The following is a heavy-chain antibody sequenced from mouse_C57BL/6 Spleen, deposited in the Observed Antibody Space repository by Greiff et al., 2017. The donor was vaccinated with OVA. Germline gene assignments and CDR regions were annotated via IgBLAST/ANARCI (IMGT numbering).Heavy chain of an antibody. CDR2: IHPTSGST. Sequence: VQLQQPGAELVKPGASVKLSCPASGYTFTSYWMHWVKQRPGQGLEWIGMIHPTSGSTNYNEKFKSKATLTVDKSSSTAYMQLSSLTSEDSAVYYCARWELGYFDYWGQGTTLTVSS. CDR1: GYTFTSYW. J-gene: IGHJ2*01. V-gene: IGHV1-64*01. D-gene: IGHD4-1*01. CDR3: ARWELGYFDY.